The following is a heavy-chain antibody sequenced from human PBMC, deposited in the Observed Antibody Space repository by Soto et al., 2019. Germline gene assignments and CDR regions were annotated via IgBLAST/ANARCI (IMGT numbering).Heavy chain of an antibody. CDR2: ISAYNGNT. CDR3: ARDPSITIFGVVIHYYYYGMDV. D-gene: IGHD3-3*01. J-gene: IGHJ6*02. CDR1: GYTFTSYG. V-gene: IGHV1-18*01. Sequence: ASVKVSCKASGYTFTSYGISWVRQAPGQGLEWMGWISAYNGNTNYAQKLQGRVTMTTDTSTSTAYMELRSLRSDDTAVYYCARDPSITIFGVVIHYYYYGMDVWGQGTTVTVYS.